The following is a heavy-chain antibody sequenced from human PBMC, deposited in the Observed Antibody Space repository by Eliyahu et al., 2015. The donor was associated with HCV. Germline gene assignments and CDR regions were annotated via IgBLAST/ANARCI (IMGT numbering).Heavy chain of an antibody. V-gene: IGHV3-33*01. D-gene: IGHD3-22*01. CDR3: ARDNPGPDYYDSSGYFDY. CDR2: IWYDGSNK. Sequence: QVQLVESGGSVVQPGRSLRLSCAASGFXFXSXXMHWVRQAPGKGLEWVAVIWYDGSNKYYADSVKGRFTISRDNSKNTLYLQMNSLRAEDTAVYYCARDNPGPDYYDSSGYFDYWGQGTLVTVSS. J-gene: IGHJ4*02. CDR1: GFXFXSXX.